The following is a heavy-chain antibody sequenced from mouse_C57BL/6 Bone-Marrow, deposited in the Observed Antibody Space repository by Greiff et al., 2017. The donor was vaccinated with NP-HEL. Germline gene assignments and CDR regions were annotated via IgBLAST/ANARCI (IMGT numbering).Heavy chain of an antibody. D-gene: IGHD2-2*01. CDR1: GYTFTDYE. J-gene: IGHJ1*03. Sequence: VQLQQSGAELVRPGASVTLSCKASGYTFTDYEMHWVKQTPVHGLEWIGAIDPATGGTAYNQKFKGKAILTADKSSSTAYMELRSLTSEDSAVYYCTRGGGYYGSFDVWGTGTTVTVSS. CDR2: IDPATGGT. CDR3: TRGGGYYGSFDV. V-gene: IGHV1-15*01.